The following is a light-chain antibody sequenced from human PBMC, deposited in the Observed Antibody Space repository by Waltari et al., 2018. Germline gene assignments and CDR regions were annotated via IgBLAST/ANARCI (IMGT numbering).Light chain of an antibody. CDR3: QQYNNWPPYT. CDR1: QSVSSN. V-gene: IGKV3-15*01. Sequence: ETVMTQSPATVSVSPGERAALSCRASQSVSSNVAWYQQKPGQAPRLLIYDASTRATGIPVRFSGSGSGTDFTLTISSLQSEDFAIYYCQQYNNWPPYTFGQGTKVEIK. CDR2: DAS. J-gene: IGKJ2*01.